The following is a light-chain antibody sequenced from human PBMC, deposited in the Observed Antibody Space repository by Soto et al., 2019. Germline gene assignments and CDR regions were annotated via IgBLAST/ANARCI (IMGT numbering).Light chain of an antibody. V-gene: IGLV2-14*01. CDR1: SNDVGGYNY. Sequence: QSVLTQPASVSGSPGQSITISCTGTSNDVGGYNYVSWYQQHPGKDPRFVIYDITNRPSGVSNRFSGSKSDNTASLTISGLQAEDEADYYCSSYTTSNTRQVVFGTGTKVTGL. J-gene: IGLJ1*01. CDR2: DIT. CDR3: SSYTTSNTRQVV.